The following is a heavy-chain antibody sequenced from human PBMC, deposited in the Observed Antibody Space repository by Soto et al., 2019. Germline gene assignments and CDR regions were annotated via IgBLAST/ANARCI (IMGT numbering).Heavy chain of an antibody. CDR3: AIGLGCGHYGFAN. CDR1: GFTFSSYW. CDR2: IIPAGTST. J-gene: IGHJ4*02. Sequence: EVQVVEAGGALVQPGGSLRLSCAASGFTFSSYWMHWFRQAPGKGLVWVSRIIPAGTSTYYADSAKGRFTISRDNAKNTVYLQMNSLTAEDTAMYYCAIGLGCGHYGFANWGQGTLVTVSS. V-gene: IGHV3-74*01. D-gene: IGHD4-17*01.